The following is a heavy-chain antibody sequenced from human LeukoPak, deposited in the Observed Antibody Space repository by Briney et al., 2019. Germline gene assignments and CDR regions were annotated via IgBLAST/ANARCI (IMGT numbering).Heavy chain of an antibody. D-gene: IGHD2-21*02. Sequence: GGSLRLSCAASGFTFSRFWMSWVRQAPGKGLEWVANIKQDGSEKNYVDSVKGRFTISRDNAKNSLYLQMNSPRAEDTAVYYCARDFSYCPADYWGQGTLVTVSS. CDR2: IKQDGSEK. CDR3: ARDFSYCPADY. CDR1: GFTFSRFW. V-gene: IGHV3-7*05. J-gene: IGHJ4*02.